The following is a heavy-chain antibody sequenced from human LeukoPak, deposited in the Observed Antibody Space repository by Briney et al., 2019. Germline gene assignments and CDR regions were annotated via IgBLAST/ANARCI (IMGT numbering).Heavy chain of an antibody. CDR2: IIPIFGTA. J-gene: IGHJ6*03. V-gene: IGHV1-69*05. Sequence: SVKVSCKASGGTFSSYAISWVRQAPGQGLEWMGRIIPIFGTANYAQKFQGGVTITTDESTSTAYMELSSLRSEDTAVYYCARGGMFYYYYMDVWGKGTTVTVSS. D-gene: IGHD3-10*02. CDR1: GGTFSSYA. CDR3: ARGGMFYYYYMDV.